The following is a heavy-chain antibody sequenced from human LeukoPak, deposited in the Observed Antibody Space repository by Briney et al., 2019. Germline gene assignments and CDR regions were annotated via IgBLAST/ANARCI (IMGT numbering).Heavy chain of an antibody. D-gene: IGHD2-21*02. V-gene: IGHV3-7*01. CDR1: GFTFTNYW. Sequence: GGSLRLSCAASGFTFTNYWMSWVRQAPGKGLELVANIKQDRSEKYYVDSVKGRFTISRDNAKNSLYLQMNSLRAEDTAVYYCARPLGDRYVGNWFDPWGQGTLVTVSS. CDR3: ARPLGDRYVGNWFDP. CDR2: IKQDRSEK. J-gene: IGHJ5*02.